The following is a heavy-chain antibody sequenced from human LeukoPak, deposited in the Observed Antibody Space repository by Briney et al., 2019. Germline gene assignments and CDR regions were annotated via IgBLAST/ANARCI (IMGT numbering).Heavy chain of an antibody. Sequence: GGSLRLSCAASGFTFSSYAMSWVRQAPGKGLEWVSAISGSGGSTYYADSVKGRFTISRDNSKNTLYLQMNSLRAEDTAVYYCANGGYCYYYMDVWGKGTTVTVSS. CDR2: ISGSGGST. CDR1: GFTFSSYA. V-gene: IGHV3-23*01. CDR3: ANGGYCYYYMDV. J-gene: IGHJ6*03. D-gene: IGHD3-16*01.